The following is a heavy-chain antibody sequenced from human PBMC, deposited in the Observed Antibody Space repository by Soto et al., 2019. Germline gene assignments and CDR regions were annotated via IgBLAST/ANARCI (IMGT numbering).Heavy chain of an antibody. J-gene: IGHJ6*03. D-gene: IGHD6-13*01. CDR1: GFPFSSYG. V-gene: IGHV3-33*01. CDR2: IWYDGSNK. Sequence: GGSLGLSCAASGFPFSSYGMHWVRQAPGKGLEWVAVIWYDGSNKYYADSVKGRFTISRDNSKNTLYLQMNSLRAEDTAVYYCARRIAAAGRGVGYYYMDVWGKGTTVTVSS. CDR3: ARRIAAAGRGVGYYYMDV.